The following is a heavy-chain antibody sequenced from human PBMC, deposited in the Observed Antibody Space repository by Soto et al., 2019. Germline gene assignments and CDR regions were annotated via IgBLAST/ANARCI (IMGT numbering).Heavy chain of an antibody. CDR1: GGSISSYY. D-gene: IGHD3-16*01. Sequence: QVQLQESGPGLVKPSETLSLTCTVSGGSISSYYWSWIRQPPGKGLEWIGYIYYSGSTNYNPSLKSRVTISVDTSKNQFSLKLSSVTAADTAVYYCARNKPHYVDSLVYWGQGTLVTVSS. J-gene: IGHJ4*02. V-gene: IGHV4-59*08. CDR2: IYYSGST. CDR3: ARNKPHYVDSLVY.